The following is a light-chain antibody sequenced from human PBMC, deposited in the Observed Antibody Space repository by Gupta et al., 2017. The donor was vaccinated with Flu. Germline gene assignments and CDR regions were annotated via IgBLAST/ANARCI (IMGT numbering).Light chain of an antibody. CDR1: QSVSNY. V-gene: IGKV3-11*01. J-gene: IGKJ1*01. Sequence: EIVLTQSPATLSLSPGERATLSCRASQSVSNYLAWYQQKPGQAPRLLIYDASNRATGIPARFSGSGSGTDFTLTISSREPEDFAVYYCQQRNNWPPWTFGQGTKVEIK. CDR2: DAS. CDR3: QQRNNWPPWT.